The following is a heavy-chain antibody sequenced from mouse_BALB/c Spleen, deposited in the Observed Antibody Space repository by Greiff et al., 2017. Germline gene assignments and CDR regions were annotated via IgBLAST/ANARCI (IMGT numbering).Heavy chain of an antibody. V-gene: IGHV5-12-1*01. J-gene: IGHJ2*01. Sequence: EVQVVESGGGLVKPGGSLKLSCAASGFAFSSYDMSWVRQTPEKRLEWVAYISSGGGSTYYPDNVKGRFTISRDNAKNTLYLQMSSLKSEDTAMYYCERRYGDLRGGFDYWGQGTTLTVSS. D-gene: IGHD1-1*01. CDR1: GFAFSSYD. CDR3: ERRYGDLRGGFDY. CDR2: ISSGGGST.